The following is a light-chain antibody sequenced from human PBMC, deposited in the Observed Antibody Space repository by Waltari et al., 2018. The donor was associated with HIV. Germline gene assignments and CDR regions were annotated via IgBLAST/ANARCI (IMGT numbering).Light chain of an antibody. CDR3: QSADSGGTSAL. J-gene: IGLJ2*01. CDR2: KDN. V-gene: IGLV3-25*03. Sequence: HELTQPPSVSVSPGQTASIACFGSDLTSQPSHWFRRKAGQAPELVIYKDNERPLGIPERISGSRSGTVDTLNITGVQEEDEADYHCQSADSGGTSALFGGGTKLTVL. CDR1: DLTSQP.